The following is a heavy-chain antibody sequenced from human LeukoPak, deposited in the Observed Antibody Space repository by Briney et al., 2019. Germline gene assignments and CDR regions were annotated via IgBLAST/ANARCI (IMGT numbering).Heavy chain of an antibody. Sequence: ASVNVSCKSSGYIFSGYYMHWVRQAPGQGLEWMGCINPSSGGTNYTQKFQGRVTMTRDTSITTAYMELSRLRSDDTAVYYCARGARMYYYDSSGYNDYWGQGTLVTVSS. V-gene: IGHV1-2*02. J-gene: IGHJ4*02. CDR1: GYIFSGYY. CDR2: INPSSGGT. CDR3: ARGARMYYYDSSGYNDY. D-gene: IGHD3-22*01.